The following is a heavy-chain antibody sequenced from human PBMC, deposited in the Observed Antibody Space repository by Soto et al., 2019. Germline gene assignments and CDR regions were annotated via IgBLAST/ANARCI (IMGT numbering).Heavy chain of an antibody. V-gene: IGHV3-30*02. D-gene: IGHD1-26*01. CDR3: AKSVASGSFYHSYYCGMDV. Sequence: DSVKGRFTISRDDSKNTLYVQMNSLRAEDTAVYYCAKSVASGSFYHSYYCGMDVWGQGTTVTVSS. J-gene: IGHJ6*02.